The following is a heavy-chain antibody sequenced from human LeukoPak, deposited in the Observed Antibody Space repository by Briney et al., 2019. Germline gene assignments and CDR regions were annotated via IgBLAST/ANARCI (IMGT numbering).Heavy chain of an antibody. J-gene: IGHJ3*02. CDR3: ARAKVGDDAFDI. CDR2: ISSSGSTI. V-gene: IGHV3-48*03. Sequence: PGGSLRFSCAASGFTFSSYEMNWVRQAPGKGLEWVSYISSSGSTIYYADSVKGRLTISRDNAKNSLYLQMNSLRAEDTAVYYCARAKVGDDAFDIWGQGTMVTVSS. CDR1: GFTFSSYE.